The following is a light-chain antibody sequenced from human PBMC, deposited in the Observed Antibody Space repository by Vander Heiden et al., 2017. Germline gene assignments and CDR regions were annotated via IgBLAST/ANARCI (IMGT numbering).Light chain of an antibody. CDR2: RAA. V-gene: IGKV3-20*01. CDR1: QSLSINY. Sequence: EIVLTQSPGTLSWSPGERVTLSCRASQSLSINYLAWYQQKPGQAPRLLIHRAASRATGIPDRFSGSGSGTDFTLTIDRLEPEDFAVYFCQHYVTSPYTFGQGTKLEIK. CDR3: QHYVTSPYT. J-gene: IGKJ2*01.